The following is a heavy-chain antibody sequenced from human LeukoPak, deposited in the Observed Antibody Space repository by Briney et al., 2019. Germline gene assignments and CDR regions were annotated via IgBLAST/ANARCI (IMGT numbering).Heavy chain of an antibody. J-gene: IGHJ3*02. CDR2: IRGSGGST. D-gene: IGHD1-1*01. V-gene: IGHV3-23*01. Sequence: PGGSLRLSCAASGFTFSGYAMNWVRQAPGKGLEWVSVIRGSGGSTYYADSVKGRFTISRDNSKSTLYLQMNSLRAGDTAVYYCAKGNLDRRGDAFDIWGQGTMVTVSS. CDR1: GFTFSGYA. CDR3: AKGNLDRRGDAFDI.